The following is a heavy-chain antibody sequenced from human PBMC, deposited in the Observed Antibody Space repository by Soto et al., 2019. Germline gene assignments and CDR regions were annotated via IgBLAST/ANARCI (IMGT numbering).Heavy chain of an antibody. CDR2: IWYDGNNK. CDR3: VXXXXPFDY. V-gene: IGHV3-33*08. J-gene: IGHJ4*02. Sequence: QVQLVESGGGVVQPGRSLRLSCAASGFTFSTYGMHWLRQAPGKGLEWVAAIWYDGNNKYYADSVKGRFTISRDNSKNTLXXXMNSXXAEXTAVXXXVXXXXPFDYWGQGTLVTVSS. CDR1: GFTFSTYG.